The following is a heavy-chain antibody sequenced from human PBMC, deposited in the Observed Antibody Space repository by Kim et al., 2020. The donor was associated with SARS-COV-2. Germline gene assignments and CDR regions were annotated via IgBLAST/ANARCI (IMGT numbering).Heavy chain of an antibody. D-gene: IGHD5-18*01. CDR3: ARHRGGYSYGYGYYYYGMDV. V-gene: IGHV5-51*01. J-gene: IGHJ6*02. Sequence: GESLKISCKGSGYSFTSYWIGWVRQMPGKGLEWMGIIYPGDSDTRYSPSFQGQVTISADKSISTAYLQWSSLKASDTAMYYCARHRGGYSYGYGYYYYGMDVWGQGTTVTVSS. CDR2: IYPGDSDT. CDR1: GYSFTSYW.